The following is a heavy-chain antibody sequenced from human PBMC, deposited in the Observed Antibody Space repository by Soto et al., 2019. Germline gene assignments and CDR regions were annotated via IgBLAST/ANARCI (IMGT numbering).Heavy chain of an antibody. D-gene: IGHD6-13*01. CDR3: ARDLGSYSSSWYWFDP. CDR2: INPSGGST. CDR1: GYTFTSYY. J-gene: IGHJ5*02. V-gene: IGHV1-46*01. Sequence: ASVKVSCKASGYTFTSYYMHWVRQAPGQGLEWMGIINPSGGSTSYAQKFQGRVTMTRDTSTSTVYMELSSLRSEDTAVYYCARDLGSYSSSWYWFDPWGQGTLVTVSS.